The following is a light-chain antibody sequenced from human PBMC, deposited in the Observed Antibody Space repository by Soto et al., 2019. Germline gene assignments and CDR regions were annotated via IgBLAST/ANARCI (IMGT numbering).Light chain of an antibody. CDR3: QQNYRATPWT. V-gene: IGKV1-39*01. Sequence: DIQMTQSPSSLSASVGDRVTITFQASQDISNCLNWYQHKPGKAPKLLINAASSLERGVPSRFSGGGSGTDFTLNISSLQPDDFATYYCQQNYRATPWTFGQGTKVDIK. CDR1: QDISNC. CDR2: AAS. J-gene: IGKJ1*01.